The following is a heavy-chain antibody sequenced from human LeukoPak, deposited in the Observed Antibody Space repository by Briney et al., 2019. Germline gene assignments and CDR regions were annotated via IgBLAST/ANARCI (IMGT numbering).Heavy chain of an antibody. V-gene: IGHV3-48*04. CDR1: GFTFSSYS. D-gene: IGHD4-11*01. J-gene: IGHJ3*02. CDR3: ARDNYSSAFDI. CDR2: ISSSSSTI. Sequence: GGSLRLSCAASGFTFSSYSMNWVRQAPGKGLEWVSYISSSSSTIYYADSVKGRFTISRDNAKNTLYLQMNSLRAEDTAVYYCARDNYSSAFDIWGQGTMVTVSS.